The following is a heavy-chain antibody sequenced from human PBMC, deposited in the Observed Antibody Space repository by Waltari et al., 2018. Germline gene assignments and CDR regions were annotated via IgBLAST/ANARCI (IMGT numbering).Heavy chain of an antibody. V-gene: IGHV3-74*01. CDR3: ARDLVGKDDF. Sequence: EVQLVESGGGLVQPGGSLRLSCPASGFTSRNNWMHWVRQPPGKGLVWVARIDPGGRTINHADSVRGRFTISRDDAKDTLYLQMDSLRPEDTAVYHCARDLVGKDDFWGQGTLVIVSS. D-gene: IGHD2-8*02. CDR2: IDPGGRTI. J-gene: IGHJ4*02. CDR1: GFTSRNNW.